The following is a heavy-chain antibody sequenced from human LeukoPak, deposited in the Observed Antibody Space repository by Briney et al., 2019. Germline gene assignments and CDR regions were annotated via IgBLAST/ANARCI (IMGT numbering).Heavy chain of an antibody. D-gene: IGHD3-10*01. Sequence: PGGSLRLSCAASGFTFSSYAMSWVRQAPGKGLEWVSAISGSGGSTYYADSVKGRFTISRDNAKNSLYLQMNSLRAEDTAVYYCAREEEGSVDFDYWGQGTLVTVSS. CDR3: AREEEGSVDFDY. V-gene: IGHV3-23*01. CDR1: GFTFSSYA. J-gene: IGHJ4*02. CDR2: ISGSGGST.